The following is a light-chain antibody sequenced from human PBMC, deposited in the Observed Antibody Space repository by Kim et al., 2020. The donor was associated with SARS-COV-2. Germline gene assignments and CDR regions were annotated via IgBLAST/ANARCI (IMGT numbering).Light chain of an antibody. Sequence: DIQVTQSPLSMSASVGDRVTITCRASESIDKYLHWYQQKAGEAPKLLIYAASSLQSGVPSRLSGSRSGTDFTLTITSLQPEDSATYYCQQSNITPYTFGQGTKLEI. V-gene: IGKV1-39*01. J-gene: IGKJ2*01. CDR3: QQSNITPYT. CDR1: ESIDKY. CDR2: AAS.